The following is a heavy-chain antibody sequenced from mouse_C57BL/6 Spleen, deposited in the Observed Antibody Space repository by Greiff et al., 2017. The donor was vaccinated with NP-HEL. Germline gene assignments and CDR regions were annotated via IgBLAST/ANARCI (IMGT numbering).Heavy chain of an antibody. D-gene: IGHD1-1*01. CDR3: ARALLRGYAMDY. CDR2: INYDGSST. V-gene: IGHV5-16*01. Sequence: EVMLVESEGGLVQPGSSMKLSCTASGFTFSDYYMAWVRQVPEKGLEWVANINYDGSSTYYLDSLKSRFIISRDNAKNILYLQMSSLKSEDTATYYCARALLRGYAMDYWGQGTSVTVSS. J-gene: IGHJ4*01. CDR1: GFTFSDYY.